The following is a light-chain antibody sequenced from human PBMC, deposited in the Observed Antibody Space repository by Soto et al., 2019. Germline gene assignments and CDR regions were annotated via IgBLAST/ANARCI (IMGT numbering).Light chain of an antibody. CDR1: QDISNY. Sequence: DIQMTQSPSSLSASVGDRVTITCRASQDISNYLNWYQQRPGKAPKLLIYDASNLERGVPSRCSGTRSGTHFTFAITSLQPEDFATYYCQQSDSLPITFGQGTRLEI. J-gene: IGKJ5*01. V-gene: IGKV1-33*01. CDR3: QQSDSLPIT. CDR2: DAS.